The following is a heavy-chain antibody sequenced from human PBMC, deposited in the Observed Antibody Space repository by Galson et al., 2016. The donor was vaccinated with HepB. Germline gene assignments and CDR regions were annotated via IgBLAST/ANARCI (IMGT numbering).Heavy chain of an antibody. V-gene: IGHV3-7*04. J-gene: IGHJ4*02. CDR1: GFNFINYR. D-gene: IGHD5-18*01. Sequence: SLRLSCAASGFNFINYRMNWVRQAPGQGLEWVANIKGDGSQVYYVDSVKGQFSISRDNVENSLFLQMNSLRAEDTAVYFCARAQWIPARRAAYFDYWGQGILVTVSS. CDR2: IKGDGSQV. CDR3: ARAQWIPARRAAYFDY.